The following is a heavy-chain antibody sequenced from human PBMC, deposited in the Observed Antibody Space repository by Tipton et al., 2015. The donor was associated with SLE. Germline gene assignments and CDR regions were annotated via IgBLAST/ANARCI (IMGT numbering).Heavy chain of an antibody. V-gene: IGHV4-34*01. Sequence: TLSLTCAVYGGSFSGYFWSWIRQPPGKGLEWIGEISHSGTTNYNPSLKSRVTISVDTSKNQFSLKLTSVTAADTAVYYCARANGIVGGQGEGSWGQGTLVNVSS. CDR2: ISHSGTT. D-gene: IGHD1-26*01. CDR1: GGSFSGYF. CDR3: ARANGIVGGQGEGS. J-gene: IGHJ5*02.